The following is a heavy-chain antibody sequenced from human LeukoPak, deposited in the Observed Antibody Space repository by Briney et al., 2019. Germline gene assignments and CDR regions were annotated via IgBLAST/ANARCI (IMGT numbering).Heavy chain of an antibody. CDR3: ARGRGSSGWYMFWAFDI. Sequence: SETLSLTCAVYGGSFSGYFWSWIRQPPGKGLEWIGEINHSGSTNYNPSLKSRVTISVDTSKNQFSLKLSSVTAADTAVYYCARGRGSSGWYMFWAFDIWGQGTMVTVSS. CDR2: INHSGST. J-gene: IGHJ3*02. V-gene: IGHV4-34*01. D-gene: IGHD6-19*01. CDR1: GGSFSGYF.